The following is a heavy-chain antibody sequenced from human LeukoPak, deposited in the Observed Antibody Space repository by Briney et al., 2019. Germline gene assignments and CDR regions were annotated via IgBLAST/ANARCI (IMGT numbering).Heavy chain of an antibody. CDR1: GGSISSYY. CDR2: IYYSGST. D-gene: IGHD2-2*01. CDR3: ARVVYCSSTSCYGNWFDP. V-gene: IGHV4-59*01. J-gene: IGHJ5*02. Sequence: SETLSLTCTVSGGSISSYYWSWIRQPPGKGLEWIGYIYYSGSTNYNPSLKSRVTISEDTSKNQFSLKLSSVTAADTAVYYCARVVYCSSTSCYGNWFDPWGQGTLVTVSS.